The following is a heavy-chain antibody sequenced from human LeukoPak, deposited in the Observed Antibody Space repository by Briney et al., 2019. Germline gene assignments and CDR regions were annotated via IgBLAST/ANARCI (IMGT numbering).Heavy chain of an antibody. J-gene: IGHJ4*02. V-gene: IGHV4-34*01. CDR1: GGSFSGYY. CDR2: INHSGST. D-gene: IGHD2-2*01. Sequence: PSETLSLTCAVYGGSFSGYYWSWIRQPPGKGLEWIGEINHSGSTNYNLSLKSRVTISVDTSKNQFSLKLSSVTAADTAVYYCARLGEDIVVVPRYFDYWGQGTLVTVSS. CDR3: ARLGEDIVVVPRYFDY.